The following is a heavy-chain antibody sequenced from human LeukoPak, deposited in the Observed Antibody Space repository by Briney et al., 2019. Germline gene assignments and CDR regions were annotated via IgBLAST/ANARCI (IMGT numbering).Heavy chain of an antibody. CDR2: IYTSGST. CDR1: GGSFSGYY. D-gene: IGHD2-2*01. V-gene: IGHV4-59*10. Sequence: PSETLSLTCAVYGGSFSGYYWSWIRQPAGKGLEWIGRIYTSGSTNYNPSLKSRVTMSVDTSRNHFSLKLSSVTAADTAVYYCARSGTSPRNFDYWGQGTLVTVSS. J-gene: IGHJ4*02. CDR3: ARSGTSPRNFDY.